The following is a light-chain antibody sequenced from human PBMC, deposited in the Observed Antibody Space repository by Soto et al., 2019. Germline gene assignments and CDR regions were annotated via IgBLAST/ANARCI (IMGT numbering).Light chain of an antibody. CDR1: KLGHKY. Sequence: SYELTQPPSVSVSPGQTASITCSGDKLGHKYTCWYQQKPGQSPVPVIYRDTKRPSGIPERFSGSNSGNTATLTISGTQAMDEADFYCQAWDSSTVVFGGGTKVTVL. J-gene: IGLJ2*01. CDR2: RDT. V-gene: IGLV3-1*01. CDR3: QAWDSSTVV.